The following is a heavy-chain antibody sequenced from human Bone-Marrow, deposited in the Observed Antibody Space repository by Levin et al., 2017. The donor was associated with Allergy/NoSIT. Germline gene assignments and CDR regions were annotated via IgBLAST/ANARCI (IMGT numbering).Heavy chain of an antibody. CDR1: GGSISSGGYY. V-gene: IGHV4-31*03. CDR2: IYYSGST. CDR3: ARVLYSSSWSGLRIDI. J-gene: IGHJ3*02. Sequence: SETLSLTCTVSGGSISSGGYYWSWIRQHPGKGLEWIGYIYYSGSTYYNPSLKSRVTISVDTSKNQFSLKLSSVTAADTAVYYCARVLYSSSWSGLRIDIWGQGTMVTVSS. D-gene: IGHD6-13*01.